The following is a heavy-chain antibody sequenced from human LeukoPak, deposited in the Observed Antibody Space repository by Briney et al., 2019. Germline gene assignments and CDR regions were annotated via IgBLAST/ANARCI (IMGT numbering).Heavy chain of an antibody. V-gene: IGHV1-69*06. J-gene: IGHJ6*03. CDR1: GGTFSSYA. CDR2: IIPIFGTA. D-gene: IGHD2/OR15-2a*01. Sequence: GASVKVSCKASGGTFSSYAIIWVREAPGQGLEWMGGIIPIFGTASYAQKFQGRVTITADKSTSTAYMELSSLRSEDTAVYYCARAHYFYYYMDVWGKGTTVTVSS. CDR3: ARAHYFYYYMDV.